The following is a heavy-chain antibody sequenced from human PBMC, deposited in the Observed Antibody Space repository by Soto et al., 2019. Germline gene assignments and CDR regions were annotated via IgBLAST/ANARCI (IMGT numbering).Heavy chain of an antibody. CDR1: GYSFTSYW. CDR3: ARRDSIAVAYGMDV. CDR2: IDPSDSYT. J-gene: IGHJ6*02. D-gene: IGHD6-19*01. Sequence: PVESLKISCNGSGYSFTSYWISWVRQMPGKGLEWMGRIDPSDSYTNYSPSFQGHVTISADKSISTAYLQWSSLKASDTAMYYCARRDSIAVAYGMDVWGQGTTVTVSS. V-gene: IGHV5-10-1*01.